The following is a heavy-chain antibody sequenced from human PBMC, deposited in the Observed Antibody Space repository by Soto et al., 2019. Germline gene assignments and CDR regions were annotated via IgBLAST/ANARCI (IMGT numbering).Heavy chain of an antibody. CDR2: IIPILGIA. J-gene: IGHJ5*02. CDR3: ARGIAAAGTEGNWYDP. CDR1: GGTFSSYT. D-gene: IGHD6-13*01. V-gene: IGHV1-69*02. Sequence: SVKVSCKASGGTFSSYTISWVRQAPGQGLEWMGRIIPILGIANYAQKFQGRVTITADKSTSTAYMELSSLRSEDTAVYYCARGIAAAGTEGNWYDPWGQGTLVTVSS.